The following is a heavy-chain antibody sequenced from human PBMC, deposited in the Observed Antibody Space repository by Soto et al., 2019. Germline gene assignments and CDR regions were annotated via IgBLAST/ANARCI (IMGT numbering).Heavy chain of an antibody. CDR3: ARGGDFGLPRDWFDP. CDR2: INPNSGGT. D-gene: IGHD3-16*01. V-gene: IGHV1-2*04. Sequence: ASVKVSCKASGYTFTGYYMHWVRQAPGQGLEWMGWINPNSGGTNYAQKFQGWVTMTRDTSISTAYMELSRLRSDDTAVYYWARGGDFGLPRDWFDPWGQGTLVTVSS. CDR1: GYTFTGYY. J-gene: IGHJ5*02.